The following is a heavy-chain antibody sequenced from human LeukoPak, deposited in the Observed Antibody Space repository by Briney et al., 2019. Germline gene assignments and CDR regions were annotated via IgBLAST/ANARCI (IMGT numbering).Heavy chain of an antibody. CDR2: IRYDGSNK. D-gene: IGHD6-13*01. Sequence: GGSLRLSCAASGFTFSSYGMHWVRQASGKGLEWVAFIRYDGSNKYYADSVKGRFTISRDNSKNTLYLQMNSLRAEDTAVYYCAKDSAPSSSWDIIDYWGQGTLVTASS. CDR3: AKDSAPSSSWDIIDY. J-gene: IGHJ4*02. V-gene: IGHV3-30*02. CDR1: GFTFSSYG.